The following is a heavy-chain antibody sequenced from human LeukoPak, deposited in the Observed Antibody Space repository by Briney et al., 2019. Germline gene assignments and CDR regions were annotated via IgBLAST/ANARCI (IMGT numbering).Heavy chain of an antibody. CDR1: GFTFSSYE. J-gene: IGHJ5*02. CDR2: ISSSGSSI. Sequence: GGSLRLSCAASGFTFSSYEMNWVRQAPGKGLEGVSYISSSGSSIYYADSVKGRFTISRDNAKNSLYLQMNSLRAEDTAVYYCASSSSGYPVWFDPWGQGTLVTVSS. CDR3: ASSSSGYPVWFDP. D-gene: IGHD3-22*01. V-gene: IGHV3-48*03.